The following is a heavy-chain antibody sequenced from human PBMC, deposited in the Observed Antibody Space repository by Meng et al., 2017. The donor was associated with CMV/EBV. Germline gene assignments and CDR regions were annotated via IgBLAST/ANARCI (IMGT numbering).Heavy chain of an antibody. CDR3: ARDKGLAGYYYYYGMDV. J-gene: IGHJ6*02. CDR1: GFTFSSYW. V-gene: IGHV3-7*01. D-gene: IGHD3-3*02. Sequence: GGSLRLSCAASGFTFSSYWMSWVRQAPGKGLEWVANIKQDGSEKYYVDSVKGRFTISRDNAKNSLYLQMNSLRAEDTAVYYCARDKGLAGYYYYYGMDVWGQGTTVTVSS. CDR2: IKQDGSEK.